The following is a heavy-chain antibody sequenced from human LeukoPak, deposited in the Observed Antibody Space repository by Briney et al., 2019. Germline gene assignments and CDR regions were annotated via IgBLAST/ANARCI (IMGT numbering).Heavy chain of an antibody. V-gene: IGHV3-49*04. CDR2: IRSKAYGGTT. J-gene: IGHJ4*02. CDR3: TRLVGGGPFDY. D-gene: IGHD2-15*01. Sequence: GGSLRLSCTASGFTFGDYAMSWVRQAPGKGLEWVGFIRSKAYGGTTEYAASVKGRFPISRDDSKSIVYLQMNSLKTEDTAVYYCTRLVGGGPFDYWGQGTLVTVSS. CDR1: GFTFGDYA.